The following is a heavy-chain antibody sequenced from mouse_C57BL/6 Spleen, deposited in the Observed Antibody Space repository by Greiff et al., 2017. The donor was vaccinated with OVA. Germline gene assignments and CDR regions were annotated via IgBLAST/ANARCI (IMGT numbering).Heavy chain of an antibody. D-gene: IGHD1-1*01. CDR1: GYTFTSYW. Sequence: QVQLKQPGAELVKPGASVKLSCKASGYTFTSYWMHWVKQRPGRGLEWIGRIDPNSGGTKYNEKFKSKATLTVDKPSSTAYMQLSSLTSEDSAVYYCARSPTTVAPYAMDYWGQGTSVTVSS. J-gene: IGHJ4*01. V-gene: IGHV1-72*01. CDR3: ARSPTTVAPYAMDY. CDR2: IDPNSGGT.